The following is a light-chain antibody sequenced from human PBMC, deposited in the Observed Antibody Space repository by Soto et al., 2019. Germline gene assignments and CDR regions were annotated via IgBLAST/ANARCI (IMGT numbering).Light chain of an antibody. CDR1: QSIGSW. V-gene: IGKV1-5*03. CDR3: QHYHDFQYT. Sequence: DIQMTQSPSTLSASVGDGVTSTCRSSQSIGSWLAWYQQKPGKAPKLLIYKATNLQSGVPSRFSGSGSGTDFSLTISSLQPVDSATYFCQHYHDFQYTFGPGTKLEI. CDR2: KAT. J-gene: IGKJ2*01.